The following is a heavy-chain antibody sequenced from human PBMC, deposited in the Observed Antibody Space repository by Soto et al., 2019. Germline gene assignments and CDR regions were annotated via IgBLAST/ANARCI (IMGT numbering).Heavy chain of an antibody. V-gene: IGHV3-23*01. CDR3: AIGGYIWGSYRSPDY. CDR1: GFTFSSYA. J-gene: IGHJ4*02. CDR2: ISGSGGST. Sequence: PGGSLRLSCAASGFTFSSYAMSWVRQAPGKGLEWVSAISGSGGSTYYADSVKGRFTISRDNSKNTLYLQMNSLRAEDTAVYYCAIGGYIWGSYRSPDYWGQGTLVTVSS. D-gene: IGHD3-16*02.